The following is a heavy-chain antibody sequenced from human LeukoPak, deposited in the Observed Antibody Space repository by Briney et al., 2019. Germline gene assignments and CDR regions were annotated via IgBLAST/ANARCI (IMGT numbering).Heavy chain of an antibody. J-gene: IGHJ4*02. V-gene: IGHV4-34*01. Sequence: KPSETLSLTCAVYGGSFSGYYWSWIRQPPGKGLEWIGEINHSGSTNYNPSLKSRVTISVDTSKNQFSLKLSSVTAADTAVYYCARVPRYSGSSQFDYWGQGTLVTVSS. D-gene: IGHD1-26*01. CDR2: INHSGST. CDR1: GGSFSGYY. CDR3: ARVPRYSGSSQFDY.